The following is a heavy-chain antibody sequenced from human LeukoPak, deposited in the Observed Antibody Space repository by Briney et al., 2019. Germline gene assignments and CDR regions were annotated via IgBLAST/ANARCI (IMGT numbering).Heavy chain of an antibody. CDR2: IYWDDDK. J-gene: IGHJ4*02. CDR1: GFSLNTGGVG. D-gene: IGHD1-20*01. CDR3: AHTLHVNFGFDS. V-gene: IGHV2-5*02. Sequence: SGPTLVNPTQTLTLTCTFSGFSLNTGGVGVGWIRQPPGKALEWLALIYWDDDKRYSTSLKSRLTVTKDTSKNQVVLTMTNMDPVDTATYYCAHTLHVNFGFDSWGQGALVTASS.